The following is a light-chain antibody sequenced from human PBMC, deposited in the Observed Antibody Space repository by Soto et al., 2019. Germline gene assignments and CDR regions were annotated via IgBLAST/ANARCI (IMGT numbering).Light chain of an antibody. V-gene: IGLV2-14*03. CDR3: SSYTTSNTRQIV. J-gene: IGLJ1*01. CDR2: DVT. CDR1: SSDVGGYNY. Sequence: QSALTQPASVSGSPGQSITISCTGTSSDVGGYNYVSWYQHHPGKAPKLIIYDVTSRPSGVSIRFSGSKSDNTASLTISGLQPEDEADYHCSSYTTSNTRQIVFGKGTKVTVL.